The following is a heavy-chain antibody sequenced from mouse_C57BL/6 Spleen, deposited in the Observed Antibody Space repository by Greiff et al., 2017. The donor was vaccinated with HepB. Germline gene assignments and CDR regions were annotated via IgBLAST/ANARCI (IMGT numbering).Heavy chain of an antibody. CDR2: IDPSDSET. CDR3: AREGFITIDY. CDR1: GYTFTSYW. J-gene: IGHJ2*01. Sequence: QVQLKQPGAELVRPGSSVKLSCKASGYTFTSYWMHWVKQRPIQGLEWIGNIDPSDSETHYNQKFKDKATLTVDKSSSTAYMQLSSLTSEDSAVYYCAREGFITIDYWGQGTTLTVSS. D-gene: IGHD1-1*01. V-gene: IGHV1-52*01.